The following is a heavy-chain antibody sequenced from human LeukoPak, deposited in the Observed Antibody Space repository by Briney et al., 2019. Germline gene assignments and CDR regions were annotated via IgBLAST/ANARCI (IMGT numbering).Heavy chain of an antibody. V-gene: IGHV3-33*01. CDR2: IWYDGSNK. CDR1: GFTFSSYG. D-gene: IGHD6-13*01. J-gene: IGHJ4*02. CDR3: AREGKGIAAGYYFVY. Sequence: GGSLRLSCAASGFTFSSYGMHWVRQAPGKGLEWVAVIWYDGSNKYYADSVKGRFTISRDNAKNSLYLQMNSLRAEDTAVYYCAREGKGIAAGYYFVYWGQGTLVTVSS.